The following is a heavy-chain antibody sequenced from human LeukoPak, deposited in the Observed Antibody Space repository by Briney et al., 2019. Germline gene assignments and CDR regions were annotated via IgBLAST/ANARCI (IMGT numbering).Heavy chain of an antibody. V-gene: IGHV4-59*08. CDR2: ISYSGST. CDR1: GGSIRSFY. Sequence: SETLSLTCTVSGGSIRSFYWSWIRQPPGKGLEWIGYISYSGSTNYNPSLKSRVTISVDTSKNQLSLKLSSVTAADTAVYYCARPYYDFWSGYTGYMDVWGKGTTVTVSS. CDR3: ARPYYDFWSGYTGYMDV. D-gene: IGHD3-3*01. J-gene: IGHJ6*03.